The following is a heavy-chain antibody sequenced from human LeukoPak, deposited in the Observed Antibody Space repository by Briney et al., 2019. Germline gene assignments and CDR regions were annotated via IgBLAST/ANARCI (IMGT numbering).Heavy chain of an antibody. Sequence: GESLKISCKGSGYIFTSYWIGWVRQLPGKGLEWMGIIYPGDSDTRYSPSFQGQVTISADKSISTAYLQWSSLKASDTAMYYCARQTYYDFWSGYPSHFDYWGQGTLVTVSS. J-gene: IGHJ4*02. CDR1: GYIFTSYW. D-gene: IGHD3-3*01. CDR2: IYPGDSDT. V-gene: IGHV5-51*01. CDR3: ARQTYYDFWSGYPSHFDY.